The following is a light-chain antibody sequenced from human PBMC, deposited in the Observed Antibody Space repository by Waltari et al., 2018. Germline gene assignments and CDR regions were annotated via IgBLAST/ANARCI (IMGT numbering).Light chain of an antibody. Sequence: EIVLTLSPATLSLSPGERATLSCRTSQSVGTYLVWYQQKPGQAPRLLIYDASNRATGIPARFSGSGSGTDFTLTISYLEPEDFAVYYCHQRSDWPLTFGGGTKVEIK. V-gene: IGKV3-11*01. CDR1: QSVGTY. CDR3: HQRSDWPLT. CDR2: DAS. J-gene: IGKJ4*01.